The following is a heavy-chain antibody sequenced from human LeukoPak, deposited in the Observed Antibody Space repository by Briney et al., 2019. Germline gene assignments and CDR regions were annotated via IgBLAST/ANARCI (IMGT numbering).Heavy chain of an antibody. J-gene: IGHJ4*02. CDR2: IYHRGST. V-gene: IGHV4-30-2*01. Sequence: SETLSLTCAVFGGSISSGGYSWSWIRQPPGKGLEWIGYIYHRGSTYYNPSLMSRVSISVDRSKVQYSLKLGAVTAAGTAVYYGARVVPAEYYFDYWGQGTLVTVSS. CDR3: ARVVPAEYYFDY. D-gene: IGHD2-2*01. CDR1: GGSISSGGYS.